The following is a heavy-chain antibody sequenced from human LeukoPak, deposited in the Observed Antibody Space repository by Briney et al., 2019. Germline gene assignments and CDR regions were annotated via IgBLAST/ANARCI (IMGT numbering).Heavy chain of an antibody. J-gene: IGHJ6*02. CDR2: IYHSGST. V-gene: IGHV4-31*03. D-gene: IGHD2-15*01. CDR1: GGSISSGGYY. CDR3: ASFKVRSGGSWRKLPYYGMDV. Sequence: PSETLSLTCSVSGGSISSGGYYWNWIRQHPGKGLEWIGYIYHSGSTNYNPSLKSRVTISVDTSKNQFSLKLSSVTAADTAVYYCASFKVRSGGSWRKLPYYGMDVWGQGTTVTVSS.